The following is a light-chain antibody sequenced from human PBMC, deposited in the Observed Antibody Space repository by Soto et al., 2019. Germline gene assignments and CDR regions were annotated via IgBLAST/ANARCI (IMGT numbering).Light chain of an antibody. CDR1: SSDVGSYNL. Sequence: QSALTQPASVSGAPGQSVTISCTGTSSDVGSYNLVSWYQQHPGKAPKLMIYEDTKRPSGVSNRFSGSKSGNTASLTISGLQAEDEADYYCSSYAGSPTYLVFGGGTQLTVL. J-gene: IGLJ2*01. V-gene: IGLV2-23*01. CDR3: SSYAGSPTYLV. CDR2: EDT.